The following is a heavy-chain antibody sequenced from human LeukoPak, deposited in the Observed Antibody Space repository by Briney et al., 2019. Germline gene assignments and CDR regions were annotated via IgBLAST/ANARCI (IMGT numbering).Heavy chain of an antibody. CDR1: GYSSTNYW. Sequence: GESLKTSCKGSGYSSTNYWIGWVRQMPGKGLEWMGIIYPGDSDTRYSPSFQGQVTISADKSINTAYLQWSSLKASDTAMYYCARRGYCSGDGCFSHAFDIWGQGTMVTVSS. V-gene: IGHV5-51*01. CDR3: ARRGYCSGDGCFSHAFDI. J-gene: IGHJ3*02. CDR2: IYPGDSDT. D-gene: IGHD2-15*01.